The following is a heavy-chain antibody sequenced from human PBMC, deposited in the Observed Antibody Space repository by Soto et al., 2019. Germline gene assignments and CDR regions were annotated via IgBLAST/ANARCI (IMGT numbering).Heavy chain of an antibody. V-gene: IGHV4-59*01. Sequence: SETLSLTCTVSGDSINNYYWSWIRQPPGKRLEWIGYIYYTGSTTYNPSLESRVTMSADTSKNQFSLKLSSVNAADTAVYYCAKYRRTEAEGFTLDYWGRGTLVTVSS. J-gene: IGHJ4*02. CDR1: GDSINNYY. CDR2: IYYTGST. D-gene: IGHD6-13*01. CDR3: AKYRRTEAEGFTLDY.